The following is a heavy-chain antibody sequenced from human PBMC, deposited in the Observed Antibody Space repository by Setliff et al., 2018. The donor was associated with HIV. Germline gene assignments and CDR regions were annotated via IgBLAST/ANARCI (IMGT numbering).Heavy chain of an antibody. Sequence: ASVKVSCKASGYTFTGYYIHWVRQAPGQGLEWMGWINPNSGGTNYAQKFQGRVTMTRDTSISTAYMELSRLRSDDTAVYYCARVADRYYYGSGSQYYFDYWGQGTLVTVSS. J-gene: IGHJ4*02. CDR2: INPNSGGT. CDR1: GYTFTGYY. CDR3: ARVADRYYYGSGSQYYFDY. V-gene: IGHV1-2*02. D-gene: IGHD3-10*01.